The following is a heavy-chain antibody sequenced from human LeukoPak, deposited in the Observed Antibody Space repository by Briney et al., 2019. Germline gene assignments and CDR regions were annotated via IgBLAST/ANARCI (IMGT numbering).Heavy chain of an antibody. CDR3: ARSPPSTGYDRFDT. D-gene: IGHD5-12*01. V-gene: IGHV1-18*01. CDR2: ISAFNGNT. Sequence: ASMKVSCKASGYMFNFYSISWVRQAPGQGLEWMGWISAFNGNTNYARNFQDRVTMTTDTSTSTAYMELTSLRSDDTAVYYCARSPPSTGYDRFDTWGQGTLVTVSS. J-gene: IGHJ4*02. CDR1: GYMFNFYS.